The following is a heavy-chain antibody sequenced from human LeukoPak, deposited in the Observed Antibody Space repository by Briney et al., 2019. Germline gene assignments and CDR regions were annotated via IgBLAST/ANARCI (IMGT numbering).Heavy chain of an antibody. CDR3: ARGLEWLTRRHTWFDP. J-gene: IGHJ5*02. V-gene: IGHV1-18*01. CDR1: GYTFTSYD. D-gene: IGHD3-3*01. CDR2: INAYNGNT. Sequence: ASVKVSCKASGYTFTSYDINWVRQATGQGLEWMGWINAYNGNTNYAQKLQGRVTMTTDTSTSTAYMELRSLRSDDTAVYYCARGLEWLTRRHTWFDPWGQGTLVTVSS.